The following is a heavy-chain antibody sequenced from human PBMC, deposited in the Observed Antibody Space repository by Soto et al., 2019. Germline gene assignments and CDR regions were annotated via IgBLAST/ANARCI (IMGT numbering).Heavy chain of an antibody. D-gene: IGHD2-21*01. CDR3: ATTWPFCGGDCATALDF. V-gene: IGHV1-24*01. CDR2: LDPEDGVT. J-gene: IGHJ3*01. CDR1: GNSLMELS. Sequence: QVHLLQSGAEVKKPGASVKVSCKVSGNSLMELSMHWVRQGPGKGLEWMGGLDPEDGVTRYAPKFQGRVTMTEDTSTDTAYMELRSLISEDTAVYFCATTWPFCGGDCATALDFWGQGTMVTVSS.